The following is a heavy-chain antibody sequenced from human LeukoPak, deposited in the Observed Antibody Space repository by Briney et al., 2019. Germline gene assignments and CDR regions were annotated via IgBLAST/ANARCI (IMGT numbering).Heavy chain of an antibody. J-gene: IGHJ4*02. CDR1: GFTFSSYS. Sequence: PGGSLRLSCAASGFTFSSYSMNWVRQAPGKGLEWVSSISTSSTYIYYADSVKGRFTISRDNAKNTLYLQMNSLRAEDTAVYYCARDPPFIIGTTFFDYWGQGTLVTVSS. CDR2: ISTSSTYI. D-gene: IGHD1-20*01. V-gene: IGHV3-21*01. CDR3: ARDPPFIIGTTFFDY.